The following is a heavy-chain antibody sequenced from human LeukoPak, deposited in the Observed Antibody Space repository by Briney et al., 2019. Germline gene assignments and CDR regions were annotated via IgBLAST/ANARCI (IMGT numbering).Heavy chain of an antibody. Sequence: SETLSLTCTVSGGSISSYYWSWIRRPAGKGLEWIGRIYTSGSTNYNPSLKSRVTMSVDTSKNQFSLKLSSATAADTAVYYCARGGVTPVGFDPWGQGTLVTVSS. D-gene: IGHD2-15*01. CDR3: ARGGVTPVGFDP. V-gene: IGHV4-4*07. CDR1: GGSISSYY. J-gene: IGHJ5*02. CDR2: IYTSGST.